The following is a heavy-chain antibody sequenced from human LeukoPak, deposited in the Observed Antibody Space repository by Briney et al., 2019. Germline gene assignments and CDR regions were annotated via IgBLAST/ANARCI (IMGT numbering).Heavy chain of an antibody. J-gene: IGHJ4*02. Sequence: GGSLTLSCAASGFTFSSYGMHWVRRAPGKGLEWVAFIRYDGSNKYYADSVKGRFTISRDNSKNTLYLQMNSLRAEDTAVYYCANMAKPDYRGQGTLVTVSS. CDR3: ANMAKPDY. D-gene: IGHD5-24*01. CDR1: GFTFSSYG. V-gene: IGHV3-30*02. CDR2: IRYDGSNK.